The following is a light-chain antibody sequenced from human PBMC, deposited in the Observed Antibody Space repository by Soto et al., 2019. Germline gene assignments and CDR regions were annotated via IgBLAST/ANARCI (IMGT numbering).Light chain of an antibody. J-gene: IGKJ4*01. CDR2: GAS. V-gene: IGKV3-20*01. CDR1: QSVSSSY. Sequence: EIVLTQSPGTLSLSPGERATLSCRASQSVSSSYLAWYQQKPGQAPRLLIYGASSRATGIPDRFSGSGSGTDCTLTISRLEPEDFAVYYCQLYGSSPTFGGGTKVEIK. CDR3: QLYGSSPT.